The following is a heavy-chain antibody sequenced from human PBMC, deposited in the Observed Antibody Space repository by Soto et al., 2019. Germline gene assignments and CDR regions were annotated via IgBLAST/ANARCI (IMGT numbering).Heavy chain of an antibody. CDR1: GFTFTSYA. V-gene: IGHV3-30*15. D-gene: IGHD3-16*02. CDR2: ISYDGINE. J-gene: IGHJ4*02. Sequence: PGGSLRLSCEASGFTFTSYAMHWVRQAPGKGLEWVAVISYDGINEYYADSVKGRFTISRDNSKNTLFLQMSSLRVEDTALYYYARDRLRLGELSLLGYFDYWGQGTLVTVSS. CDR3: ARDRLRLGELSLLGYFDY.